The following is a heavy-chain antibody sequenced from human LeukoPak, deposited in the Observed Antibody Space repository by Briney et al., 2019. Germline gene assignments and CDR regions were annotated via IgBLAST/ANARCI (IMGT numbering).Heavy chain of an antibody. CDR1: GYSISSGYY. CDR2: IYHSGNT. CDR3: ARVLYYYDSSGYYAYYFDY. D-gene: IGHD3-22*01. J-gene: IGHJ4*02. V-gene: IGHV4-38-2*02. Sequence: SETLSLTCTVSGYSISSGYYWGWIRQPPGKGLEWMGSIYHSGNTYYNPSLKSRVTISVDTSKNQFSLKLSSVTAADTAVYYCARVLYYYDSSGYYAYYFDYWGQGTLVTVSS.